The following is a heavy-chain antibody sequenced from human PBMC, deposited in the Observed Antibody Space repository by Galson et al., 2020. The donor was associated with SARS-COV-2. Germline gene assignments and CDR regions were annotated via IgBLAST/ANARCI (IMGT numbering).Heavy chain of an antibody. CDR1: GFTFTSYT. Sequence: GESLKISCAASGFTFTSYTMNWVRQAPGKGLEWVSSISSSRSNIYYADSVKGRFTISRDNAKNSLYLHMNSLRAEDTAVYYCARDPACGGLDGSGETTGEGVNYYYYYGMDVWGQGTTVTVSS. V-gene: IGHV3-21*01. CDR2: ISSSRSNI. J-gene: IGHJ6*02. D-gene: IGHD3-22*01. CDR3: ARDPACGGLDGSGETTGEGVNYYYYYGMDV.